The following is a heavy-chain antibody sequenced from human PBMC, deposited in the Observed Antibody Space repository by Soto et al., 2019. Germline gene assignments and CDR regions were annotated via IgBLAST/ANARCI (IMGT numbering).Heavy chain of an antibody. CDR3: ARWAGSVVVAANGGVENDAFDI. Sequence: ASVKVSCKASGYTFTSYDINWVRQATGQGLEWMGWMNPNSGNTGYAQKFQVRVTMTRNTSISTAYMELSSLRSEDTAVYYCARWAGSVVVAANGGVENDAFDIWGQGTMVTVSS. J-gene: IGHJ3*02. CDR2: MNPNSGNT. D-gene: IGHD2-15*01. V-gene: IGHV1-8*01. CDR1: GYTFTSYD.